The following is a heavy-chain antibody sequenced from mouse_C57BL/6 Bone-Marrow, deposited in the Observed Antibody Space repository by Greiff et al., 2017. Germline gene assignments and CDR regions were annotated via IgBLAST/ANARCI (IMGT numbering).Heavy chain of an antibody. J-gene: IGHJ1*03. V-gene: IGHV1-9*01. Sequence: QVQLQQSGAELMKPGASVKISCKATGYTFTGYWIEWVKQRPGHGLEWIGEILPGSGSTNYKEKFKGKATLTAATSSNTAYMQLSSLTTEESAIYYCARRGYYCSSHWYFDVWGTVTTVTGSS. D-gene: IGHD1-1*01. CDR2: ILPGSGST. CDR1: GYTFTGYW. CDR3: ARRGYYCSSHWYFDV.